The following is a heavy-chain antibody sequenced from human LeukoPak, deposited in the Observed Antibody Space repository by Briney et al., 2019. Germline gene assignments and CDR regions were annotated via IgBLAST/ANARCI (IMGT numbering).Heavy chain of an antibody. Sequence: ASVKVSCKASGYTFTGYDINWVRQATGQGLEWMGWMNPNSGNTGYAQKFQGRVTMTRNTSISTAYMELSSLRSEDTAVYYCARITRGAITMIVVVAYSYYFDYWGQGTLVTVSS. V-gene: IGHV1-8*01. CDR2: MNPNSGNT. J-gene: IGHJ4*02. CDR3: ARITRGAITMIVVVAYSYYFDY. CDR1: GYTFTGYD. D-gene: IGHD3-22*01.